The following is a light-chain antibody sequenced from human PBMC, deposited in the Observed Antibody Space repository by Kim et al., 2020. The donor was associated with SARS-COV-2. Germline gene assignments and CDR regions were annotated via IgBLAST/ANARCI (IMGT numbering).Light chain of an antibody. CDR2: ETS. V-gene: IGKV1-5*03. CDR3: QQYDIFWT. J-gene: IGKJ1*01. CDR1: QSISKW. Sequence: SACVGDRVTITCRASQSISKWLAWYQQKPGKAPKLLIYETSNLENGVPSRFSGSGSGTEFTLTISSLQPDDFATYFCQQYDIFWTFGQGTKVDIK.